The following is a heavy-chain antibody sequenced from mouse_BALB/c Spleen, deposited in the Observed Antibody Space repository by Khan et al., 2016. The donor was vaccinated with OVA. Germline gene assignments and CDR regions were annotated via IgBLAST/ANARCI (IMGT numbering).Heavy chain of an antibody. V-gene: IGHV3-2*02. CDR1: GYSLTSDYA. D-gene: IGHD1-1*01. Sequence: VKLLESGPGLVKPSQSLSLTCTVTGYSLTSDYAWNWIRQFPGNKLEWMGYKSYSGYTSYNPFRKSRISNNRDTSKNQFFLQLNSVTTEDTATYYCSRNNYYGYYFDYWGQGTTLTVSS. J-gene: IGHJ2*01. CDR3: SRNNYYGYYFDY. CDR2: KSYSGYT.